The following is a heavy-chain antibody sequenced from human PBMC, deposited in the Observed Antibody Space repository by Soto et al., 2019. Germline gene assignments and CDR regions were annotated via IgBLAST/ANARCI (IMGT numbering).Heavy chain of an antibody. CDR3: AKNGQPPYYYYGMDV. D-gene: IGHD2-8*01. CDR1: GYTFTRYG. V-gene: IGHV1-18*01. CDR2: ISGYNGDT. Sequence: ASVKVSCKASGYTFTRYGISWVRQAPGQGLEWMGWISGYNGDTNYAQKFQGRVTMTVDTSTTTAFMELTSLTSDDRAVYYCAKNGQPPYYYYGMDVWGQGTTVTVSS. J-gene: IGHJ6*02.